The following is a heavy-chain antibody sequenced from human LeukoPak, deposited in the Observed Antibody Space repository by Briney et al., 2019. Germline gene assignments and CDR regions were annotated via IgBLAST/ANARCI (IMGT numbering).Heavy chain of an antibody. CDR2: ISGSGGST. CDR1: GFTFSSYA. CDR3: AKDLITMVRGLNFDY. J-gene: IGHJ4*02. D-gene: IGHD3-10*01. Sequence: GGPLRLSCAASGFTFSSYAMSWVRQAPGKGLEWVSAISGSGGSTYYADSVKGRFTISRDNSKNTLYLQMNSLRAEDTAVYYCAKDLITMVRGLNFDYWGQGTLVTVSS. V-gene: IGHV3-23*01.